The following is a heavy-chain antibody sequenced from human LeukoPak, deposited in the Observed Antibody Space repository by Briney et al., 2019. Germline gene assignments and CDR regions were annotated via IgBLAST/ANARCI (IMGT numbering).Heavy chain of an antibody. J-gene: IGHJ4*02. D-gene: IGHD6-13*01. V-gene: IGHV1-2*02. Sequence: GASVSVSCTASVYTFTAYYMHWVRQAPGHGLEWMGWITPNSGGTNYAQKFQGRVTMTRDTSISTAYMELSRLRSDDTAVYYCARARGIKYSSSWDGGPLDYWGQGTLVTVSS. CDR2: ITPNSGGT. CDR3: ARARGIKYSSSWDGGPLDY. CDR1: VYTFTAYY.